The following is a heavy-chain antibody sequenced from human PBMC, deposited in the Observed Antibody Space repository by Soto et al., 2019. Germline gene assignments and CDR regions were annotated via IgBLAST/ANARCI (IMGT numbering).Heavy chain of an antibody. CDR3: ARQYSGTYYFDS. CDR2: LYYSGTA. Sequence: QLQLQESGPGLVKPSETLSLTCTVSGASISSSTYYWAWIRQPPGKGLEWIGSLYYSGTAYYNPSLKSRLTISVDTSRNQFSLKLSSVTAADTAVYYCARQYSGTYYFDSWGQGTLVTVSS. V-gene: IGHV4-39*01. D-gene: IGHD1-26*01. J-gene: IGHJ4*02. CDR1: GASISSSTYY.